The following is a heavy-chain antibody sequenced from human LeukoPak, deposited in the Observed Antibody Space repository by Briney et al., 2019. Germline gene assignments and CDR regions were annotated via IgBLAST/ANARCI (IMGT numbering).Heavy chain of an antibody. CDR2: IYHSGST. CDR1: GGSISSSNW. D-gene: IGHD3-22*01. CDR3: ARDKGYYDSSGYYLDY. J-gene: IGHJ4*02. V-gene: IGHV4-4*02. Sequence: SGTLSLTCAVSGGSISSSNWWSWVRQPPGKGLEWIGEIYHSGSTNYNPSLKSRVTISVDKSKNQFSLKLSSVTAADTAVYYCARDKGYYDSSGYYLDYWGQGILVTVSS.